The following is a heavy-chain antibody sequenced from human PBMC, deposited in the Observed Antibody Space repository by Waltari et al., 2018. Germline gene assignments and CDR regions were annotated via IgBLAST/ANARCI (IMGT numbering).Heavy chain of an antibody. J-gene: IGHJ3*01. Sequence: VQLVQSGTQVKKPGESLRIPCKASGYSFSSCWIGWVRQMPGKGMEWMGIIFPRDSDTRYTPSSQGRVTISADKSTGTAYLQFSSLTASDTAMYFCARELIWPGELGPFDLWGQGTFVSVSS. CDR2: IFPRDSDT. D-gene: IGHD1-26*01. CDR3: ARELIWPGELGPFDL. V-gene: IGHV5-51*01. CDR1: GYSFSSCW.